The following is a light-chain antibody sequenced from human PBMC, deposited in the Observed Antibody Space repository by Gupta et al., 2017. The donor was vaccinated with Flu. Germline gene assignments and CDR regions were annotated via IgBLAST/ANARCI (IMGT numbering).Light chain of an antibody. CDR3: ESWDSGLRAAV. CDR1: SSNIGNNL. V-gene: IGLV1-51*02. CDR2: KTT. J-gene: IGLJ2*01. Sequence: QSVLMQPPSLSAAPGQRVTISCSGSSSNIGNNLVSWYQQSPGTAPKLLIYKTTERPSGIPDRFSGSKSGTSATLGITGLQTGDEADYYCESWDSGLRAAVFGGGTKLTVL.